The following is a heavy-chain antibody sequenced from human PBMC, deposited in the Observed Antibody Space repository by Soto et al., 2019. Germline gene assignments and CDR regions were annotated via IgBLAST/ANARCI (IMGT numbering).Heavy chain of an antibody. D-gene: IGHD4-17*01. CDR1: GYTFTSYG. CDR2: ISAYNGNT. Sequence: QVQLVQSGAEVKKPGASVKVSCKASGYTFTSYGISWVRQAPGQGLEWMGWISAYNGNTNYAQKLQGRVTMTTDTPTSTAYMELRSLRSDDRAVYYWARVHVYGDYGGGYYFDYWGQGTLVTVSS. J-gene: IGHJ4*02. CDR3: ARVHVYGDYGGGYYFDY. V-gene: IGHV1-18*01.